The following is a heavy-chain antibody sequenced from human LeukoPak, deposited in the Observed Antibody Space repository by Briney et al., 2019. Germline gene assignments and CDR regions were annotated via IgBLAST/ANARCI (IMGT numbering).Heavy chain of an antibody. D-gene: IGHD5-12*01. V-gene: IGHV3-30-3*01. CDR3: ASQVGGYGHPGFEY. Sequence: GGSLRLSCVASGFTFSSHPMHWVRQAPGKGLEWVALISFDGGNKYYAGSVKGRFTISRDNSKNSLYLQMNSLRAEDTALYYCASQVGGYGHPGFEYWGQGTLVTVSS. J-gene: IGHJ4*02. CDR1: GFTFSSHP. CDR2: ISFDGGNK.